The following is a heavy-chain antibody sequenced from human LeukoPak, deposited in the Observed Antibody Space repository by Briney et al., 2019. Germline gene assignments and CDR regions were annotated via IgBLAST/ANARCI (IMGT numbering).Heavy chain of an antibody. CDR3: ARGPPGCRVGDY. D-gene: IGHD1-1*01. Sequence: GGSLRLSCATSGFTFNNYWVHWVRQAPGKGLVWVSDINTDGTTIHYADSVRGRFTISRDNAKSTVFLQMNSLRVEDTAFYYCARGPPGCRVGDYWGPGTLVTVSS. CDR2: INTDGTTI. J-gene: IGHJ4*02. V-gene: IGHV3-74*01. CDR1: GFTFNNYW.